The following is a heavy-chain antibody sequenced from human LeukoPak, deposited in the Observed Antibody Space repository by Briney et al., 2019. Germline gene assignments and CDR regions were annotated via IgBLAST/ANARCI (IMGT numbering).Heavy chain of an antibody. J-gene: IGHJ3*02. CDR2: ISYDGSNK. D-gene: IGHD2-2*01. CDR3: ARATGYCSSTSCYKLGFGAFDI. Sequence: GGSLRLSCAASGFTFSSYAMHWVRQAPGKGLEWVAVISYDGSNKYYADSVKGRFTISRDNSKNTLYLQMNSLRAEDTAVYYCARATGYCSSTSCYKLGFGAFDIWGRGTMVTVSS. V-gene: IGHV3-30-3*01. CDR1: GFTFSSYA.